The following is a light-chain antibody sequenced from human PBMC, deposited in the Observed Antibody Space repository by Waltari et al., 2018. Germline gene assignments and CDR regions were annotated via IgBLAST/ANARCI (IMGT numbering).Light chain of an antibody. V-gene: IGKV3-11*01. CDR1: QSVGRY. Sequence: EILLTPTPATLSLSLGERATLSCGASQSVGRYLSWYKQRPGQDPMRLIYNASSSATDIPARCSGSGSGTDFTLTISSLWPEDFAIYYSQQRSNGQGLTFGGGTRLEIK. CDR2: NAS. J-gene: IGKJ4*01. CDR3: QQRSNGQGLT.